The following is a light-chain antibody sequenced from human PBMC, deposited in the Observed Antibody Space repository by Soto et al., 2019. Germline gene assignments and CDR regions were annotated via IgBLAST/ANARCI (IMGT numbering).Light chain of an antibody. CDR3: QHHGGSPLFT. J-gene: IGKJ3*01. V-gene: IGKV3-20*01. CDR2: GAS. CDR1: QSVDNY. Sequence: EIVLTQSPATLSLSPGERATISCRASQSVDNYLNWYQQRPGQAPRLLIYGASSRATGIPDRFSGSGSGTDFTLTLSRLEPEDFAVYYCQHHGGSPLFTFGPGTRVDFK.